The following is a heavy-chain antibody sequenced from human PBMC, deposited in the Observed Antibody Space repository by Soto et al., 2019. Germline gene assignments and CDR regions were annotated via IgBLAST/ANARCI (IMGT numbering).Heavy chain of an antibody. CDR2: ISSSGSTI. CDR3: ARDDSSGYYYLSGAFDI. Sequence: PXESLRLSCAASGFTFSSCEMNWVRQAPGKGLEWVSYISSSGSTIYYADSVKGRFTISRDNAKNSLYLQMNSLRAEDTAVYYCARDDSSGYYYLSGAFDIWGQGTMVTVSS. V-gene: IGHV3-48*03. CDR1: GFTFSSCE. D-gene: IGHD3-22*01. J-gene: IGHJ3*02.